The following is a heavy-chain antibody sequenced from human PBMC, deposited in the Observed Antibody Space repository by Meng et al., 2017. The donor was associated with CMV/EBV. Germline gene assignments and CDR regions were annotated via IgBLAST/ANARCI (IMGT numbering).Heavy chain of an antibody. CDR1: GYSFTNYD. CDR3: ARVRNSKTYDFWSSKNVGPMDV. CDR2: MNPNSGNT. Sequence: ASVKVSCKASGYSFTNYDINWVRQATGQGLEWMGWMNPNSGNTGYAHKFQGRVTMTRNTSISTAFMELSSLRSEDTAVYYCARVRNSKTYDFWSSKNVGPMDVWGQGTTVTVSS. V-gene: IGHV1-8*01. J-gene: IGHJ6*02. D-gene: IGHD3-3*01.